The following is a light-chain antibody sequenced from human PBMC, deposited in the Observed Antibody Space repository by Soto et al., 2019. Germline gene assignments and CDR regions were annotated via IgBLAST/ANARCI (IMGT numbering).Light chain of an antibody. CDR3: QQYYSYPQT. Sequence: IQMTQSPSTLSATAGDRVTITWRASQSISSYLAWYQQKPGKAPKLLIYAASTLQSGVPSRFSGSGSGTDFTLTISCLQSEDFATYYCQQYYSYPQTFGQGTXVDIK. V-gene: IGKV1-8*01. CDR1: QSISSY. CDR2: AAS. J-gene: IGKJ1*01.